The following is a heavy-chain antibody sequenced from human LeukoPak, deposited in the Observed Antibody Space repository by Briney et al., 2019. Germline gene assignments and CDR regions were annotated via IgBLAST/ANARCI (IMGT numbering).Heavy chain of an antibody. CDR1: GYSISSGYH. Sequence: SETLSLTCTVSGYSISSGYHWGWVRQPPGKGLEWIGTMSHSGSTYYSPSLKSRLTISADTSKSQFSLKVNSVTAADTAVYYCVRDEDNSSCDYWGQGILVTVSS. CDR3: VRDEDNSSCDY. V-gene: IGHV4-38-2*02. CDR2: MSHSGST. J-gene: IGHJ4*02. D-gene: IGHD2-15*01.